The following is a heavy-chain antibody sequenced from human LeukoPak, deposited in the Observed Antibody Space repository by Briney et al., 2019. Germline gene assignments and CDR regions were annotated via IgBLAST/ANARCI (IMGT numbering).Heavy chain of an antibody. CDR2: ISSSSSYV. Sequence: GGSLRLSCAASGFTFSSYSMNWVRQAPGKGLKWVSSISSSSSYVYYADSVKGRFTISRDNAKNSLYLQMNSLRAEDTAVYYCARDAHYDFWSGYYSTWPLGYWGQGTLVTVSS. J-gene: IGHJ4*02. D-gene: IGHD3-3*01. CDR3: ARDAHYDFWSGYYSTWPLGY. CDR1: GFTFSSYS. V-gene: IGHV3-21*01.